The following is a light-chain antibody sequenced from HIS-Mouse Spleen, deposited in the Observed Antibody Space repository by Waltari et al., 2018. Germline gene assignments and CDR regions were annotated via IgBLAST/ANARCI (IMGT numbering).Light chain of an antibody. CDR2: EDR. CDR1: ALPKKY. J-gene: IGLJ2*01. V-gene: IGLV3-10*01. CDR3: YSTDSSGNHRV. Sequence: SYELTQPPSVSVSPGQTARITCSGDALPKKYAYWYQQKSGQAPVLVIYEDRKRPSGIPERFSGSSSGPMATLTISGAQVEDAADYYCYSTDSSGNHRVFGGGTKLTVL.